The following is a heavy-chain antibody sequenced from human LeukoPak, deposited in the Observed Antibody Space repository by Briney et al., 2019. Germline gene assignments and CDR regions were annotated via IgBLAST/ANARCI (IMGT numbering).Heavy chain of an antibody. Sequence: SETLSLTCTVSGDSINNGDYYWSWIRQPPGTGLEWIGYIYYSGSAYYTPSLRSRASISIDTSKNQFSLSLKSVTAADTAVYYCAREGVVTAHMDYWGQGALVTVSS. CDR1: GDSINNGDYY. V-gene: IGHV4-30-4*01. D-gene: IGHD2-21*02. CDR2: IYYSGSA. J-gene: IGHJ4*02. CDR3: AREGVVTAHMDY.